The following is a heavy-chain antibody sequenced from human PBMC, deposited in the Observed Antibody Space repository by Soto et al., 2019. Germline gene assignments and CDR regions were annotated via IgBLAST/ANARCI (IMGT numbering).Heavy chain of an antibody. J-gene: IGHJ4*02. Sequence: PGGSLRLSCAASGFTFSSYEMNWVRQAPGEGLEWVSYISSSGSTIYYADSVKGRFTISRDNAKNSLYLQMNSLRAEDTAVYYCAREQQLVTDYWGQGTLVTVSS. V-gene: IGHV3-48*03. CDR2: ISSSGSTI. CDR1: GFTFSSYE. CDR3: AREQQLVTDY. D-gene: IGHD6-13*01.